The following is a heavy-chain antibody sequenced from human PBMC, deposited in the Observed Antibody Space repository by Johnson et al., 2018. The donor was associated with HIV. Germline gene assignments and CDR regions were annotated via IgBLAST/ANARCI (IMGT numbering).Heavy chain of an antibody. V-gene: IGHV3-11*01. J-gene: IGHJ3*01. CDR2: ISSSGSTI. Sequence: QVQLVESGGGLVQPGGSLRLSCAASGFTVSSNYMSWVRQAPGKGLEWVSYISSSGSTIYYADSVKGRFTISRDNAKKSLHLQMNSLRAEDTAVYYCARESRYSYGFGDDAFDVWGQGTMVTVSS. CDR1: GFTVSSNY. CDR3: ARESRYSYGFGDDAFDV. D-gene: IGHD5-18*01.